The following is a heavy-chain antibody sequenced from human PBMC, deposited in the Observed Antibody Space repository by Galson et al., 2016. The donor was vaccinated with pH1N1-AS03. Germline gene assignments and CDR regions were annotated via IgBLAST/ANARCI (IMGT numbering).Heavy chain of an antibody. Sequence: SLRLSCATSGFTFSSYAMFWVRQAPGKGLEWVAFISYDGSEKYYADSVQGRVTISRDNSKNTVHLELNSLRGADTAVYYCVRSLAAAGNYWGQGTLVIVSS. CDR1: GFTFSSYA. J-gene: IGHJ4*02. D-gene: IGHD6-13*01. CDR3: VRSLAAAGNY. V-gene: IGHV3-30*04. CDR2: ISYDGSEK.